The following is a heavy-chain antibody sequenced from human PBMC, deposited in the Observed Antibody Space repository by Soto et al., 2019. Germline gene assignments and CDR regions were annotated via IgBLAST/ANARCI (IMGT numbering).Heavy chain of an antibody. V-gene: IGHV3-23*01. D-gene: IGHD3-22*01. Sequence: GGSLRVSCVVSGFTVSSNYMSWGRQAPWKGLEWVSAISGSGGSTYYADSVKGRFTISRDNSKNTLYLQMNSLRAEDTAVYYCAKYPGPPMIVVVIFYFDYWGQGTLVTVSS. CDR3: AKYPGPPMIVVVIFYFDY. CDR2: ISGSGGST. CDR1: GFTVSSNY. J-gene: IGHJ4*02.